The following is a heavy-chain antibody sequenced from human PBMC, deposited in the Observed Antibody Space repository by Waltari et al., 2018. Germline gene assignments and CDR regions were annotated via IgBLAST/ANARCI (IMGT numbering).Heavy chain of an antibody. CDR3: AKAESPFGVVISPLDY. V-gene: IGHV3-23*04. CDR2: ISGSGGST. D-gene: IGHD3-3*01. J-gene: IGHJ4*02. Sequence: EVQLVESGGGLVQPGGSLRLSCAASGFTFSSYAMSWVRQAPGKGLEWVSAISGSGGSTYYADSVKGRFTISRDNSKNTLYLQVNSLRAEDTAVYYCAKAESPFGVVISPLDYWGQGTLVTVSS. CDR1: GFTFSSYA.